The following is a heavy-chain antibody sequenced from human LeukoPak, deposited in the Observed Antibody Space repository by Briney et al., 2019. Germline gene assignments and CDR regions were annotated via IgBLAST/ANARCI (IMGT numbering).Heavy chain of an antibody. D-gene: IGHD4-23*01. CDR3: AKDLRLSVGTSPFDY. J-gene: IGHJ4*02. CDR2: IRSKANSYAT. CDR1: GFTFSGSA. Sequence: GGSLKLSCAASGFTFSGSAMHWVRQASGKGLEWVGRIRSKANSYATAYAASVKGRFTISRDDSKNTAYLQMNSLRADDTALYYCAKDLRLSVGTSPFDYWGQGTLVTVSS. V-gene: IGHV3-73*01.